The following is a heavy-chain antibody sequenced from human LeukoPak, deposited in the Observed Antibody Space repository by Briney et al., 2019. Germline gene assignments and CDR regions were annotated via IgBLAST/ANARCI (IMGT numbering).Heavy chain of an antibody. J-gene: IGHJ6*02. Sequence: PGGSLRLSCAVSGFTVSRNYMAWVRQAPGRGLECVSYISSSSNTINYADSVTGRFTISRDNAKNSLYLQMNSLRDEDTAVYYCARVGNYRSHDYGMDVWGQGTTVIVSS. D-gene: IGHD5-24*01. CDR3: ARVGNYRSHDYGMDV. V-gene: IGHV3-48*02. CDR2: ISSSSNTI. CDR1: GFTVSRNY.